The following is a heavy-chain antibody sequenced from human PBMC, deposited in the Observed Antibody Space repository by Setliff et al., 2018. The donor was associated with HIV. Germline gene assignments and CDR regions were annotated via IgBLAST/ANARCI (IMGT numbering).Heavy chain of an antibody. V-gene: IGHV3-21*01. D-gene: IGHD4-17*01. J-gene: IGHJ4*02. Sequence: GESLKISCAASGFTFSHYSMNWVRQAPGKGLEWVSSISSSSSYVYYADSVKGRFTISRDNAKNSLYLQMNSLRVEDMAVYYCARGLHDYGGPADYWGQGTLVTVSS. CDR1: GFTFSHYS. CDR3: ARGLHDYGGPADY. CDR2: ISSSSSYV.